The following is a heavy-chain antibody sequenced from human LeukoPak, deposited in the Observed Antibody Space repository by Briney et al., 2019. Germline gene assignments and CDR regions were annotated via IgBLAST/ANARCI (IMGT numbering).Heavy chain of an antibody. V-gene: IGHV1-24*01. J-gene: IGHJ4*02. CDR1: GYTLTELS. Sequence: GASVKVSCKVSGYTLTELSMHWVRQAPGKGLEWMGGFDPEDGETIYAQKFQGRVTMTEDTSTDTAYMELSSLRPEDTAVYYCATDRGNSYGIDYWGQGTLVTVSS. CDR3: ATDRGNSYGIDY. D-gene: IGHD5-18*01. CDR2: FDPEDGET.